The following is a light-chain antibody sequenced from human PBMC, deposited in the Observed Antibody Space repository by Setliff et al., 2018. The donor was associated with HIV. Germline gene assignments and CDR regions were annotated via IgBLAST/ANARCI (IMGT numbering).Light chain of an antibody. CDR1: SSDIGAYNY. CDR2: DVI. Sequence: QSVLTQPRSVSGSPGQSVTFSCSGSSSDIGAYNYVSWYQQHPGKAPKLIISDVIRRPSGVPDRFSGSKSGNTASLTISGLQAEDEAEYYCCSYAGDYRYIFGSGTKV. V-gene: IGLV2-11*01. CDR3: CSYAGDYRYI. J-gene: IGLJ1*01.